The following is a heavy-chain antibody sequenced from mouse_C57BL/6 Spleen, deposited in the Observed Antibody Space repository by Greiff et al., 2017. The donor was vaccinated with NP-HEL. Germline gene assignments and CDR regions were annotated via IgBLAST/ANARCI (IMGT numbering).Heavy chain of an antibody. CDR1: GFTFSSYA. CDR3: TGGYEAMDY. V-gene: IGHV5-9-1*02. J-gene: IGHJ4*01. Sequence: EVMLVESGEGLVKPGGSLKLSCAASGFTFSSYAMSWVRQTPEKRLEWVAYISSGGDYIYYAEPVKGRFTISRDNARNTLYLQMSSLKAEDTAMYYCTGGYEAMDYWGQGTSVTVSS. CDR2: ISSGGDYI. D-gene: IGHD1-1*02.